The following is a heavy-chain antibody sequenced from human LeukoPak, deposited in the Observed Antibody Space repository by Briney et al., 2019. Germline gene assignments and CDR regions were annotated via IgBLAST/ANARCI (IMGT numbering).Heavy chain of an antibody. CDR1: GFTFSSYA. J-gene: IGHJ3*02. D-gene: IGHD5-18*01. V-gene: IGHV3-30-3*01. CDR3: ARTRSGYSYGLTDAFDI. CDR2: ISYDGSNK. Sequence: GRSLRLSCAASGFTFSSYAMHWVRQAPGKGLEWVAVISYDGSNKYYADSVKGRFTISRDNSKNTLYLQMNSLRAEDTAVYYCARTRSGYSYGLTDAFDIWGRGTMVTVSS.